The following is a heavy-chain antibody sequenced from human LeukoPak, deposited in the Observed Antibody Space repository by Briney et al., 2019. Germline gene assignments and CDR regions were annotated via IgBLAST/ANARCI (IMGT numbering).Heavy chain of an antibody. J-gene: IGHJ3*02. CDR2: IYYSGSTDYSGST. CDR3: ARAVLTMVRVSFAFDI. D-gene: IGHD3-10*01. V-gene: IGHV4-59*11. CDR1: GGSISSHF. Sequence: SETLSLTCTVSGGSISSHFWSWIRQPPGKGLEWIAYIYYSGSTDYSGSTDYNPSLKSRVTISVDTSKKQFSLKLSSVTAADTAVYYCARAVLTMVRVSFAFDIWGQGTMVTVSS.